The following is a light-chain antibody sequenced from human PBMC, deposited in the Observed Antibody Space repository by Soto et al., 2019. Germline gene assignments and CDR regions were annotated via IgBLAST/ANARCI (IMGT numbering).Light chain of an antibody. CDR3: QQTYRHPRT. Sequence: DIQMTQSPSSVSASVGDSVSFACQSSQTVKNNVNWYQHKRGKATKLLISGSSNLQNGVPPRFSGSGTGTDFTLTINSLQPEDAATYYCQQTYRHPRTFGQGTSVDIK. J-gene: IGKJ1*01. V-gene: IGKV1-39*01. CDR2: GSS. CDR1: QTVKNN.